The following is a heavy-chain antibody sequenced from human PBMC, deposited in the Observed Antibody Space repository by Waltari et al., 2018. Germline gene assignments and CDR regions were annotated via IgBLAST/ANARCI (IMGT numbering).Heavy chain of an antibody. CDR2: ISSSSRYI. CDR1: GFTFSSYG. CDR3: AKRGGGSTIPPIDY. V-gene: IGHV3-21*01. J-gene: IGHJ4*02. Sequence: EVQLVESGGGLVKPGGSLRLSCAASGFTFSSYGMNWVRQAPGKGLEWVSFISSSSRYIYYADSVKGRFTISRDNAKNSLYLQMNSLRVEDTAVYYCAKRGGGSTIPPIDYWGQGTLVTVSS. D-gene: IGHD6-25*01.